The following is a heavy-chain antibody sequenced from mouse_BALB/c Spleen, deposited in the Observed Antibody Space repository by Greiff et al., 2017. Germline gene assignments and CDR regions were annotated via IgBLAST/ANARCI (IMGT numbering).Heavy chain of an antibody. J-gene: IGHJ3*01. V-gene: IGHV3-6*02. CDR3: ASFYGHWFAY. CDR2: ISYDGSN. Sequence: ESGPGLVKPSQSLSLTCSVTGYSITSGYYWNWIRQFPGNKLEWMGYISYDGSNNYNPSLKNRISITRDTSKNQFFLKLNSVTTEDTATYYCASFYGHWFAYWGQGTLVTVSA. D-gene: IGHD1-2*01. CDR1: GYSITSGYY.